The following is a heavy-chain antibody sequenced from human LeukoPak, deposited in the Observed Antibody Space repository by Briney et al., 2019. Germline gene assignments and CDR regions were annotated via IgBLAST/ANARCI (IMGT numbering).Heavy chain of an antibody. V-gene: IGHV3-21*01. CDR1: GFTFSSYS. CDR3: ARGAPLVVVTTAAFDI. J-gene: IGHJ3*02. CDR2: ISSSSSYI. Sequence: GSLRLSCAASGFTFSSYSMNWVRQAPGKGLEWVSSISSSSSYIYYADSVKGRFTISRDNAKNSLYLQMNSLRDEDAAVYYCARGAPLVVVTTAAFDIWGQGTMVTVSS. D-gene: IGHD2-15*01.